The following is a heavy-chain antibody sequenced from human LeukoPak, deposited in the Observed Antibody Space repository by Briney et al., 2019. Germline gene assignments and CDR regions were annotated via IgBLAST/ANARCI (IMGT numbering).Heavy chain of an antibody. D-gene: IGHD3-16*02. Sequence: GASVKVSCKASGYIFTGYYLHWVRQAPGQGLEWMGWISAYNGNTNYAQKLQGRVTMTTDTSTSTAYMELRSLRSDDTAVYYCAREGHVWGSYRYEALGDYWGQGTLVTVSS. CDR3: AREGHVWGSYRYEALGDY. J-gene: IGHJ4*02. CDR1: GYIFTGYY. V-gene: IGHV1-18*04. CDR2: ISAYNGNT.